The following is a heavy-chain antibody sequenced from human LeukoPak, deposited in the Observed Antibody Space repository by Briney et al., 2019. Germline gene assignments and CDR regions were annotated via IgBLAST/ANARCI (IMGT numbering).Heavy chain of an antibody. V-gene: IGHV1-69*05. CDR3: ARGPELERFDY. J-gene: IGHJ4*02. CDR1: GGTFSSYA. Sequence: SVKISCKASGGTFSSYAISWVRHAPGQGLEWMGGIIPIFGTANYAQKCQGRVTITTDESTSTAYMELSSLRSEDTAVYYCARGPELERFDYWGQGTLVTVSS. CDR2: IIPIFGTA. D-gene: IGHD1-1*01.